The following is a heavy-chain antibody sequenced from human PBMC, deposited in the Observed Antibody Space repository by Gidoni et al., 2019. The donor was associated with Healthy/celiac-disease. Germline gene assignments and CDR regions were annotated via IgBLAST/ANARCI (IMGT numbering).Heavy chain of an antibody. CDR1: GFTFSSYA. CDR2: ISGSGGST. CDR3: AKECRGSLCAFDI. V-gene: IGHV3-23*01. D-gene: IGHD2-15*01. J-gene: IGHJ3*02. Sequence: EVQLLASGGGLVQPGGSLILSCAASGFTFSSYALRWVRQAPGKGLAWVSAISGSGGSTYYADSGKGRFTISRDNSKNTLYLQMNSLRAEDTAVYYCAKECRGSLCAFDIWGQGTMVTVSS.